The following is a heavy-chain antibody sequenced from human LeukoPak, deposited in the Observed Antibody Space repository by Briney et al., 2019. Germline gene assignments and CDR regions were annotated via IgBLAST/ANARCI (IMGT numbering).Heavy chain of an antibody. J-gene: IGHJ4*02. D-gene: IGHD3-22*01. CDR3: ARSHDSSGYYPDY. CDR2: IWYDGSNK. CDR1: GFTFSSYG. Sequence: GGSLRLSCAASGFTFSSYGLPWVSQAPGKGLERVAVIWYDGSNKYYADSMKGRFTISRDNSKNTLYLQMNSLRAEDTAVYYCARSHDSSGYYPDYWGQGTLVTVSS. V-gene: IGHV3-33*01.